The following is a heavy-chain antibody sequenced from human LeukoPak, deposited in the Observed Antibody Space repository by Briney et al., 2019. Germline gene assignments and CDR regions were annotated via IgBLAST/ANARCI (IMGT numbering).Heavy chain of an antibody. J-gene: IGHJ4*02. CDR1: GYTFTGYY. D-gene: IGHD2-2*01. CDR3: ARVVVPAAMRADY. Sequence: ASVKVSCKASGYTFTGYYMHWVRQAPGQGLEWMGWINPKNGGTNYAQRFQDRVTMTRDTSTYTAYMELSRLRSDDTAVYYCARVVVPAAMRADYWGQGTLVTVSS. V-gene: IGHV1-2*02. CDR2: INPKNGGT.